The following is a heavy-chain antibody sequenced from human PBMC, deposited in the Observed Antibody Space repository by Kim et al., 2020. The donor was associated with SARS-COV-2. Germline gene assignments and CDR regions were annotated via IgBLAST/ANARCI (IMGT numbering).Heavy chain of an antibody. CDR3: ARNGFGGVIVTDNWFDP. CDR2: IIPIFGTA. V-gene: IGHV1-69*13. D-gene: IGHD3-16*02. CDR1: GGTFSSYA. J-gene: IGHJ5*02. Sequence: SVKVSCKASGGTFSSYAISWVRQAPGQGLEWMGGIIPIFGTANYAQKFQGRVTITADESTSTAYMELSSLRSEDTAVYYCARNGFGGVIVTDNWFDPWGQGTLVTVSS.